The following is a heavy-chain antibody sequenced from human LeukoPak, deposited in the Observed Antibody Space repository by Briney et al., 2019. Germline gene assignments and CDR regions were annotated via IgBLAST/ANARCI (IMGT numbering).Heavy chain of an antibody. CDR1: GGSITSYY. V-gene: IGHV4-59*01. D-gene: IGHD6-13*01. CDR2: IHYSGAT. J-gene: IGHJ4*02. Sequence: SETLSLTCTVSGGSITSYYWSWFRQPPGKGLEWIAYIHYSGATNYNPSLKSRVTISVDTSKNQFSLKLSSVTAADTAVYYCARGVYIAAAQYGYWGQGTLVTVSS. CDR3: ARGVYIAAAQYGY.